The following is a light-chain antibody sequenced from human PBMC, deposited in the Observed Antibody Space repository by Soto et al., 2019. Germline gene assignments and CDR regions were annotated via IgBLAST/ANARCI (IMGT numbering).Light chain of an antibody. CDR1: QSVSSY. CDR3: QQRSNWPPT. V-gene: IGKV3-11*01. J-gene: IGKJ5*01. Sequence: EIVLTQSPATLSLSPGERATLSCRASQSVSSYLAWYQQKPGQAPGLLIYEASNRATGIPARFSGSGSGTDFTLTISSLEPEDFAVYYCQQRSNWPPTFGQGTRLEIK. CDR2: EAS.